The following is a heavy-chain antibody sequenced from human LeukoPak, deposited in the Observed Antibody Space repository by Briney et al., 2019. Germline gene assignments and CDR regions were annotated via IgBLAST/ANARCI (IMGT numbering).Heavy chain of an antibody. V-gene: IGHV3-66*02. CDR3: AREGRYSSSWTYYYYYYMDV. Sequence: GGSLRLSCAASGSTVSSNYMSWVRQAPGKGLEWVSVIYSGGSTYYADSVKGRFTISRDNSKNTLYLQMNSLRAEDTAVYYCAREGRYSSSWTYYYYYYMDVWGKGTTVTVSS. CDR1: GSTVSSNY. D-gene: IGHD6-13*01. J-gene: IGHJ6*03. CDR2: IYSGGST.